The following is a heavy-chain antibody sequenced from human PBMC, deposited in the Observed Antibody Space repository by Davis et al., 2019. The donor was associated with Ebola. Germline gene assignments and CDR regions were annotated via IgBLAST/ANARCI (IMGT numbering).Heavy chain of an antibody. D-gene: IGHD2-15*01. CDR2: IIPIFGTA. V-gene: IGHV1-69*13. Sequence: SVKVSCKASAGTFSSYAISWVRQAPRQGLEWMGGIIPIFGTANYAQKFQGRVTITADESTSTAYMELSSLRSEDTAVYYCARDRGSSFGMDAWGQGTTVTVSS. CDR3: ARDRGSSFGMDA. CDR1: AGTFSSYA. J-gene: IGHJ6*02.